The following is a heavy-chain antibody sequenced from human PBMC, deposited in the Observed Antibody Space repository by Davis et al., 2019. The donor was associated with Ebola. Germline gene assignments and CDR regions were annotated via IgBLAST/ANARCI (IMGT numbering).Heavy chain of an antibody. Sequence: WVRQAPGKGLEWIGEINHSGSTNYNPSLKSRVTISVDTSKNQFSLKLSSVTAADTAVYYCARGGYGEDAFDIWGQGTMVTVSS. D-gene: IGHD4-17*01. CDR2: INHSGST. J-gene: IGHJ3*02. CDR3: ARGGYGEDAFDI. V-gene: IGHV4-34*01.